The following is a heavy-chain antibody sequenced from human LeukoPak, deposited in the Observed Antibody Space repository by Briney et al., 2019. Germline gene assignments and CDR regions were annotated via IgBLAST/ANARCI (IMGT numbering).Heavy chain of an antibody. CDR3: ARDRRTKGHDYSNYRVVDY. CDR2: ISAYNGNT. V-gene: IGHV1-18*01. J-gene: IGHJ4*02. CDR1: GYTFTSYG. D-gene: IGHD4-11*01. Sequence: ASVKVSCKASGYTFTSYGISWVRQAPGQGLEWMGWISAYNGNTNYAQKLQGRVTMTTDTSTSTAYMELRSLRSDDTAVYYCARDRRTKGHDYSNYRVVDYWGQETLVTVSS.